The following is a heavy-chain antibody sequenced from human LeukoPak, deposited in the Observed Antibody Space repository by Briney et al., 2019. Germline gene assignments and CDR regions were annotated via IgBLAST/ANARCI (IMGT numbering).Heavy chain of an antibody. V-gene: IGHV1-69*06. Sequence: SVKVSCKASGGTFSSYAISWVRQAPGQELEWMGGIIPIFGTANYAQKFQGRVTITADKSTSTAYMELSSLRSEDTAVYYCARNKAGSGSYTGAFDIWGQGTMVTVSS. CDR2: IIPIFGTA. J-gene: IGHJ3*02. CDR1: GGTFSSYA. D-gene: IGHD3-10*01. CDR3: ARNKAGSGSYTGAFDI.